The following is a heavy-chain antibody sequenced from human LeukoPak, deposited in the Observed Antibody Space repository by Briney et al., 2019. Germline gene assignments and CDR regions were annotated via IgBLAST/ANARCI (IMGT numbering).Heavy chain of an antibody. V-gene: IGHV3-23*01. J-gene: IGHJ4*02. Sequence: GGSLRLSCAASGITFSTFAMTWVRQAPGRGLECVSVISGGADRTYYAESVKGRFAISRDNSKNTLYLQMNSLRAEDTAVYYCAKGHSGYGTCFDLWGQGTLVTVSS. CDR1: GITFSTFA. CDR3: AKGHSGYGTCFDL. D-gene: IGHD5-12*01. CDR2: ISGGADRT.